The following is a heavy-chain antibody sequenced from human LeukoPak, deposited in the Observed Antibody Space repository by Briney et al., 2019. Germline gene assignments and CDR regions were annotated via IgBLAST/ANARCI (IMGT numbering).Heavy chain of an antibody. J-gene: IGHJ6*04. CDR3: AKDWAARLELDV. V-gene: IGHV4-59*01. CDR1: GGSINSYY. D-gene: IGHD6-6*01. CDR2: IYTSGST. Sequence: SETLSLTCTVSGGSINSYYWTWIRQPPGKGLEWIGYIYTSGSTNYNLSLKSRVTISIDTSKNQFSLRLTSVTAADTAVYYCAKDWAARLELDVWGKGTTVTVSS.